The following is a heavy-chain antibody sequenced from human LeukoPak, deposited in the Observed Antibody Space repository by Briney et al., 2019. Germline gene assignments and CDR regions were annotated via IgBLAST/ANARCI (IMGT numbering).Heavy chain of an antibody. J-gene: IGHJ4*02. CDR2: INHSGST. V-gene: IGHV4-34*01. Sequence: SETLSLTCAVYGGSFSGYYWSWLRQPPGKGLEWIGEINHSGSTNNNPSLKSRITISVDTSKNQFSLKLISVTAADTAVYYCARKASIRGGFHWGQGTLVTVPS. CDR3: ARKASIRGGFH. CDR1: GGSFSGYY. D-gene: IGHD2-2*01.